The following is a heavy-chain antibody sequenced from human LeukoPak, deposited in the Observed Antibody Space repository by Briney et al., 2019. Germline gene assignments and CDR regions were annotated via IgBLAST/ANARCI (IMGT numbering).Heavy chain of an antibody. V-gene: IGHV1-2*02. D-gene: IGHD5-18*01. J-gene: IGHJ4*02. CDR2: INPNSGDP. Sequence: GASVKASCKASGYTFSAYYIHWVRQAPGQGLKWVGWINPNSGDPEYAQTFQGRVTMTRDTSISTAYMELSSLTSDDTAVYYCARGRHLDTATFDENYWGQGTLVTVSS. CDR1: GYTFSAYY. CDR3: ARGRHLDTATFDENY.